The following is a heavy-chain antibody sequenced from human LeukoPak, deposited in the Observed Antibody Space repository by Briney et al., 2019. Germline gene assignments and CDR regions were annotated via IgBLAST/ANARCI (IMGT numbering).Heavy chain of an antibody. CDR2: IYYSGST. CDR1: GGSISSGDYY. Sequence: SETLSLTCTVSGGSISSGDYYWSWIRQPPGKGLEWIGYIYYSGSTYYNPSPKSRVTISVDTSKNQFSLKLSSVTAADTAVYYCARDLLNEGNHLDYWGQGTLVTVSS. V-gene: IGHV4-30-4*01. D-gene: IGHD4-23*01. CDR3: ARDLLNEGNHLDY. J-gene: IGHJ4*02.